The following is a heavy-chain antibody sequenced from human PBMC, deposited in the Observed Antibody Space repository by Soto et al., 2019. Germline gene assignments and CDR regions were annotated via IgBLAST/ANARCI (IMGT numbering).Heavy chain of an antibody. CDR3: AREGRVGYCSSTSCKSYYYYMDV. J-gene: IGHJ6*03. V-gene: IGHV4-34*01. Sequence: QVQLQQWGAGLLKPSETLSLTCAVYGGSFSGHYWSWIRQPPGKGLEWIGESNHRGSTNYNPSLKSRVTISVDTSKNQFSLKLSSVTAADTAVYYCAREGRVGYCSSTSCKSYYYYMDVWGKGTTVTVSS. D-gene: IGHD2-2*01. CDR2: SNHRGST. CDR1: GGSFSGHY.